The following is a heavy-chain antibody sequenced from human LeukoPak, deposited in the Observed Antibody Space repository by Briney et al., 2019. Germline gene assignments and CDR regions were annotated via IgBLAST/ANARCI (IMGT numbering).Heavy chain of an antibody. Sequence: ASVKISCKVSGYTFTDYYMHWVQQAPGKGLEWMGLVDPEDGETIYAEKFQGRVTITADTSTDTAYMERSSLRSGDTAVYYCALQLELSFPLVYWGQGTLVTVSS. CDR1: GYTFTDYY. V-gene: IGHV1-69-2*01. CDR3: ALQLELSFPLVY. CDR2: VDPEDGET. D-gene: IGHD1-7*01. J-gene: IGHJ4*02.